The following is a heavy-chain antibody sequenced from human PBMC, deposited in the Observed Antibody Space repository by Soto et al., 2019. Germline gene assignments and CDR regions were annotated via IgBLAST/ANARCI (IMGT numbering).Heavy chain of an antibody. CDR1: GYSFNSYW. Sequence: GAEVKKPGESLKISCRGSGYSFNSYWIGWVRQMPGKGLEWMGIIFPSGSDTRYSPSFRGQVTISADRSINTAYLQWNSLKASDSAIYYCARRVGSRRRYFDNWGQGPLVNLSS. CDR2: IFPSGSDT. D-gene: IGHD6-19*01. CDR3: ARRVGSRRRYFDN. V-gene: IGHV5-51*01. J-gene: IGHJ4*02.